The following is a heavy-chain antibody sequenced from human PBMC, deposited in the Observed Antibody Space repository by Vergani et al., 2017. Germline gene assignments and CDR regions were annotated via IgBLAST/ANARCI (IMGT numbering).Heavy chain of an antibody. CDR2: IYYSGST. J-gene: IGHJ4*02. CDR1: GGSISSGGYY. Sequence: QVQLQESGPGLVKPSQTLSLTCTVSGGSISSGGYYWSWIRQHPGKGLEWIGYIYYSGSTYYNPSLKSRVTIAVDTSKNQFSLKLSSVTAADTAVYYCARANGRGYSGYDELDYWGQGTLVTVSS. CDR3: ARANGRGYSGYDELDY. V-gene: IGHV4-31*03. D-gene: IGHD5-12*01.